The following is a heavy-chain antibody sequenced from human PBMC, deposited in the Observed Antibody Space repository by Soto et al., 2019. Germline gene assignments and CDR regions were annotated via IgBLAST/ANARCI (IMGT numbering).Heavy chain of an antibody. D-gene: IGHD6-19*01. Sequence: QMQLQESGPGLVKPSETLSLICTVSSGSISVEQRWTWVRQPPGKGLEWIGEIHHSGSTNENPSLRSRVTMSVDKSKNQSSLKLNSVTAADTADYFCARSFGWYAIDHWGQGTLVIVSS. V-gene: IGHV4-4*02. J-gene: IGHJ4*02. CDR1: SGSISVEQR. CDR2: IHHSGST. CDR3: ARSFGWYAIDH.